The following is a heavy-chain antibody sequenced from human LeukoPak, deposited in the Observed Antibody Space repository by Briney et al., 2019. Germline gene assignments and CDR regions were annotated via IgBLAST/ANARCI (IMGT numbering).Heavy chain of an antibody. J-gene: IGHJ6*03. Sequence: SETLSLTCTVSGGSISGYYWSWIRQPPGKGLEWIGRIYTSGSTNYNPSLKSRVTMSVDTSKNQFSLKLSSVTAADTAVYYCARDRPYYDILTGSHYYYYYMDVWGKGTTVTVSS. CDR1: GGSISGYY. D-gene: IGHD3-9*01. V-gene: IGHV4-4*07. CDR3: ARDRPYYDILTGSHYYYYYMDV. CDR2: IYTSGST.